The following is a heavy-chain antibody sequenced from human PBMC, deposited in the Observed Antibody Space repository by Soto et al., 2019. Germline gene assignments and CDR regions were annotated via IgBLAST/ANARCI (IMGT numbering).Heavy chain of an antibody. Sequence: QVQLVQSGAEVKKPGASVKVSCKASGYTFTSYGISWVRQAPGQGLEWMGWISAYNGNTNYAQKLQGRVTMTTDTSTGIAYRELRSLRSDDTAVYYCARDPYCSSTSCYLSHYGMDVWGQGTTVTVSS. D-gene: IGHD2-2*01. CDR1: GYTFTSYG. V-gene: IGHV1-18*01. CDR3: ARDPYCSSTSCYLSHYGMDV. CDR2: ISAYNGNT. J-gene: IGHJ6*02.